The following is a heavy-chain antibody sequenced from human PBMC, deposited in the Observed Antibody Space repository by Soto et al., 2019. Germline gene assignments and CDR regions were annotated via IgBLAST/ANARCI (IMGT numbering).Heavy chain of an antibody. D-gene: IGHD2-2*01. CDR2: ISTFNGNT. Sequence: QVQLVQSGAEVKKPGASVKVSCETSGYTFANYGISWVRQAPGQGLEWMAWISTFNGNTNYAQKFQGRVTITTDTSTSTVYMGLGSLRAHDTAGYYCVRDLGYCSGTSCRNRFDPWGEGTLVTVSS. CDR3: VRDLGYCSGTSCRNRFDP. CDR1: GYTFANYG. V-gene: IGHV1-18*01. J-gene: IGHJ5*02.